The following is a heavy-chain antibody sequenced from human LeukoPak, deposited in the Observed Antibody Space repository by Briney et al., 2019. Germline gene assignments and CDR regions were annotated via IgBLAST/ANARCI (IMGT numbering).Heavy chain of an antibody. D-gene: IGHD3-22*01. J-gene: IGHJ4*02. Sequence: HPGGSLRLSCAASGFIFSTYGMHWVRQAPGKGLEWVAFIRYDGSTKYYADSVKGRFTISRDNSKNTLYLQMNSLRAEDTAVYYCAKDFSLYYYDSSGYGSTLNCWGQGTLVTVSS. CDR1: GFIFSTYG. CDR3: AKDFSLYYYDSSGYGSTLNC. CDR2: IRYDGSTK. V-gene: IGHV3-30*02.